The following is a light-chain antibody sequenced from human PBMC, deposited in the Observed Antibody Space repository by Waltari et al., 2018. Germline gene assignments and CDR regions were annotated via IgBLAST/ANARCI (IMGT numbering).Light chain of an antibody. Sequence: DIVMTQSPVSLPVTPGEPASISCRYSQRLLQSNGTTYLDWYLQKPGQSPQRLLYLGSNRASGVPDRFSGSGSGTDFTLKISRVEAEDVGVYYCMQSLQALWTFGPGTKVEIK. V-gene: IGKV2-28*01. J-gene: IGKJ1*01. CDR3: MQSLQALWT. CDR2: LGS. CDR1: QRLLQSNGTTY.